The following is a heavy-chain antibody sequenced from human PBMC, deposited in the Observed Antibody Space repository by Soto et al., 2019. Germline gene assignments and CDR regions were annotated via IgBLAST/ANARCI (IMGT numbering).Heavy chain of an antibody. Sequence: SETLSLTCTVSGGSISSGGYYWSWIRQYPGKGLEWIGCIYYSGTTYHNPSLKSRVTISVDTSKNQFSLKLTSVTAADTAVYYCARDKITGLFDYWGQGTLVTVSS. J-gene: IGHJ4*02. D-gene: IGHD2-8*02. CDR1: GGSISSGGYY. V-gene: IGHV4-31*03. CDR2: IYYSGTT. CDR3: ARDKITGLFDY.